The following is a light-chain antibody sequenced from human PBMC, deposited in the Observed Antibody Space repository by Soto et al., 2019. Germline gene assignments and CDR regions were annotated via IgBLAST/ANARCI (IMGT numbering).Light chain of an antibody. Sequence: DIQMTQSPSTLSASVGERVTITCRASQSISSWLAWYQQKPGKAPKLLIYDASSLESGVLSRFSGSGSGTEFTLTISSLQPDDFATYYCQQYNSYSPWTFGQVTKVEIK. V-gene: IGKV1-5*01. J-gene: IGKJ1*01. CDR1: QSISSW. CDR3: QQYNSYSPWT. CDR2: DAS.